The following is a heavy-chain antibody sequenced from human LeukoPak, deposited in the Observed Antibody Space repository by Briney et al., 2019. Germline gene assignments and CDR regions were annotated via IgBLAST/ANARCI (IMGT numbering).Heavy chain of an antibody. CDR1: GFTFSSYG. CDR3: ARDRRYDILTGYYKRGDFTDY. D-gene: IGHD3-9*01. V-gene: IGHV3-30*03. J-gene: IGHJ4*02. CDR2: TSYDGSNK. Sequence: PGRSLRLSCAASGFTFSSYGMHWVRQAPGKGLEWVAVTSYDGSNKYYADSVKGRFTVSRDNSKNTLYLQMNSLRAEDTAVYYCARDRRYDILTGYYKRGDFTDYWGQGTLVTVSS.